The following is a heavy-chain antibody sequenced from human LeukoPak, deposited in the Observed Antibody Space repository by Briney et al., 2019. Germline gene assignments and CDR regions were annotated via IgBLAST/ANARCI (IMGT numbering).Heavy chain of an antibody. Sequence: ASVKVSCKASGYTFTSYDINWVRQATGQGLEWMGWMNPNSGNTGYAQKFQGRVTMTRNTSISTAYMELSSLRSEDTAVYYCARASTRIAAALGYWGQGTLVTVSS. CDR3: ARASTRIAAALGY. CDR1: GYTFTSYD. D-gene: IGHD6-13*01. V-gene: IGHV1-8*01. J-gene: IGHJ4*02. CDR2: MNPNSGNT.